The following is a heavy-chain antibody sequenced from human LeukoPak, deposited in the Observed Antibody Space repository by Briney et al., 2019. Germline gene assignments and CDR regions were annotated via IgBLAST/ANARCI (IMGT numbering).Heavy chain of an antibody. CDR1: GGSISSGGYS. D-gene: IGHD4-17*01. V-gene: IGHV4-30-2*01. J-gene: IGHJ4*02. CDR3: ARDPPTVHY. CDR2: IYHSGST. Sequence: SETLSLTCAVSGGSISSGGYSWSRIRQPPGKGLEWIGYIYHSGSTYYNPSLKSRVTISVDTSKNQFSLKLSSVTAADTAAYYCARDPPTVHYWGQGTLVTVSS.